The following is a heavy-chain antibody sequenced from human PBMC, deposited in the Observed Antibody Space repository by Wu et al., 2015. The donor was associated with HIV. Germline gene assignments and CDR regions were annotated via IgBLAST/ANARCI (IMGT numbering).Heavy chain of an antibody. Sequence: QVQLVQSGAEVKKPGASVKVSCKASGYTFTGYYMHWVRQAPGQGLEWMGWINPNSGGTNYAQKFQGRVTMTRDTSISTAYMELSRLRSDDTAVYYCARTYYDILTGYTEVGRVDYWGQGTLVTVSS. V-gene: IGHV1-2*02. CDR3: ARTYYDILTGYTEVGRVDY. CDR1: GYTFTGYY. J-gene: IGHJ4*02. CDR2: INPNSGGT. D-gene: IGHD3-9*01.